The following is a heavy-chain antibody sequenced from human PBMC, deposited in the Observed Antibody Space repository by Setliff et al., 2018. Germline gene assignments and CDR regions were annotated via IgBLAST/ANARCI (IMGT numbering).Heavy chain of an antibody. D-gene: IGHD2-2*01. V-gene: IGHV4-61*09. Sequence: PSETLSLTCTVSGGSISSGSYYWSWIRQPAGKGLEWIGHIHTSGSTNYNPSLKSRVTISVDTSKNQFSLKLSSVTAADTAVYYCATNPYQLLNFDYWGQGTLVTVSS. CDR3: ATNPYQLLNFDY. CDR2: IHTSGST. CDR1: GGSISSGSYY. J-gene: IGHJ4*02.